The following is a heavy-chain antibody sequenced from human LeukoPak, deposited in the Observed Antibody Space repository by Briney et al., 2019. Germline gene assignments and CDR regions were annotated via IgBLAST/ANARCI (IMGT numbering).Heavy chain of an antibody. CDR2: ISAYNGNT. V-gene: IGHV1-18*01. Sequence: ASVKVSCKASGYTFTSYGISWVRQAPGQGLEWMGWISAYNGNTNYAQKLQGRVTMTTDTSTSTAYMELRSLRSDDTAVYYCARDYAPDYYYYYMDVWGKGTTLTVSS. J-gene: IGHJ6*03. CDR3: ARDYAPDYYYYYMDV. D-gene: IGHD3-16*01. CDR1: GYTFTSYG.